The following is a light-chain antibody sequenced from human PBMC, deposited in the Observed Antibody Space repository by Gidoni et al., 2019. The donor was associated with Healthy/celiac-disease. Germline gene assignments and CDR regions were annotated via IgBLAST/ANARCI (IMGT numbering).Light chain of an antibody. CDR3: QQYGSSPGYT. J-gene: IGKJ2*01. CDR1: QGVSSGY. Sequence: ELVLTQSPGTLSLSPGERATLSCRASQGVSSGYLAWYQQKPGQAPRLLIYGASSRATGIPDRFSGSESGTDFTLTISRLEPEDFAVYYCQQYGSSPGYTFGQGTKLEIK. CDR2: GAS. V-gene: IGKV3-20*01.